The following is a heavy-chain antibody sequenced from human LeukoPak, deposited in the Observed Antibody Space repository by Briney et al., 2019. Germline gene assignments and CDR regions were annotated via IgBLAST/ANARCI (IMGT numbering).Heavy chain of an antibody. J-gene: IGHJ6*03. CDR2: ISAYNGNT. CDR3: ARYVVTGYSSSWYGYYYYYMDV. D-gene: IGHD6-13*01. Sequence: GASVKVSCKASGYTFTSYGISWVRQAPGQGLEWTGWISAYNGNTNYAQKLQGRVTMTTDTSTSTAYMELRSLRSDDTAVYYCARYVVTGYSSSWYGYYYYYMDVWGKGTTVTISS. V-gene: IGHV1-18*01. CDR1: GYTFTSYG.